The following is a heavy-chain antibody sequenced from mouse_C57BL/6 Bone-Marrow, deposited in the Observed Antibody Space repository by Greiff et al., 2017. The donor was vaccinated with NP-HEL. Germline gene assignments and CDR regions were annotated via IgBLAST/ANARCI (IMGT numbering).Heavy chain of an antibody. J-gene: IGHJ2*01. CDR3: ARGDYYGSSSGY. CDR1: GYTFTSYW. D-gene: IGHD1-1*01. CDR2: IDPSDSYT. Sequence: QVQLQQPGAELVKPGASVKLSCKASGYTFTSYWMQWVKQRPGQGLEWIGEIDPSDSYTNYNQKFKGKATLTVDTSSSTAYMQLSSLTSEDSAVYYCARGDYYGSSSGYWGQGTTLTVSS. V-gene: IGHV1-50*01.